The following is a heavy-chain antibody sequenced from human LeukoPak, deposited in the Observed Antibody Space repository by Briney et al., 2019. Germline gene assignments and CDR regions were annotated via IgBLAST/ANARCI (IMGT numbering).Heavy chain of an antibody. CDR3: ASYISSGRGGWFDP. CDR1: GGSISSYY. CDR2: IYYSGST. J-gene: IGHJ5*02. Sequence: PSETLSLTCTVSGGSISSYYWSWIRQPPGKGLEWIGYIYYSGSTNYNPSLKSRVTISVDTSKNQFSLKLSSVTAADTAVYYCASYISSGRGGWFDPWGQGTLVIVSS. V-gene: IGHV4-59*01. D-gene: IGHD2-21*01.